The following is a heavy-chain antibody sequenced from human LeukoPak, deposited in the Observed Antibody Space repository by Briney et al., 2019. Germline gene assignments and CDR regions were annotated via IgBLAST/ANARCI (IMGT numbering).Heavy chain of an antibody. CDR3: VRDADGGNSWFDS. CDR1: GFVFSTHS. J-gene: IGHJ5*01. Sequence: GSLRLSCAASGFVFSTHSMNWVRQAPGKGLEWVSWISSSNGDIYYADSVRGRFTISRDGAKKSLYLQMNSLRAEDTAVYYCVRDADGGNSWFDSWGQGTPVTVSS. CDR2: ISSSNGDI. D-gene: IGHD4-23*01. V-gene: IGHV3-21*01.